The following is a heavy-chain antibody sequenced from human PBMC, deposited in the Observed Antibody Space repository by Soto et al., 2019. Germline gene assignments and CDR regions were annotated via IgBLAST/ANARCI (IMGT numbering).Heavy chain of an antibody. D-gene: IGHD3-22*01. J-gene: IGHJ6*02. CDR3: ASGRSGYFHYYYGMDV. CDR1: GFTFSSYE. CDR2: ISSSGSTI. Sequence: GGSLRLSCAASGFTFSSYEMNWVRQAPGKGLEWVSYISSSGSTIYYADSVKGRFTISRDNAKNSLYLQMNSLRAEDTAVYYCASGRSGYFHYYYGMDVWGQGTTVTVSS. V-gene: IGHV3-48*03.